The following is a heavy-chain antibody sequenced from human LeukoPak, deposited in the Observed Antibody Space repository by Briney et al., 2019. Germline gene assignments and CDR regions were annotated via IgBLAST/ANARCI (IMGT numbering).Heavy chain of an antibody. D-gene: IGHD2-15*01. CDR2: ISYDGSRY. CDR3: ARVLGYCSRGTCYSDY. CDR1: GFTFSSNG. V-gene: IGHV3-30*03. Sequence: GGSLRLSCAASGFTFSSNGMHWVRQPPGKGLEWVAPISYDGSRYYYTDSVKGRFTISRDNSKNTLYLQMNSLRAEDTAVYYCARVLGYCSRGTCYSDYWGQGTLVTVSS. J-gene: IGHJ4*02.